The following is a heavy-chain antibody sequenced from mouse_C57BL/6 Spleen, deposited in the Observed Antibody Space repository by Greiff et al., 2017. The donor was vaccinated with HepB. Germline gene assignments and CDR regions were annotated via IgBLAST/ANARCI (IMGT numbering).Heavy chain of an antibody. V-gene: IGHV1-69*01. Sequence: QVQLQQPGAELVMPGASVKLSCKASGYTFTSYWMHWVKQRPGQGLEWIGEIDPSDSYTNYNQKFKGKSTLTVDKSSSTAYMQLSSLTSEDSAVYYRARTQYYFDYWGQGTTLTVSS. CDR3: ARTQYYFDY. J-gene: IGHJ2*01. CDR2: IDPSDSYT. CDR1: GYTFTSYW.